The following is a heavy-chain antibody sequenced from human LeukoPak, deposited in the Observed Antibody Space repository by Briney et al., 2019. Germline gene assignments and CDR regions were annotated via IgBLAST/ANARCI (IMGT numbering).Heavy chain of an antibody. CDR3: AREIYDSSGPHFDY. V-gene: IGHV1-2*04. CDR2: INPNSGGT. CDR1: GYTFTGYY. Sequence: GASVKVSCKASGYTFTGYYMHWVRQAPGQGLEWMGWINPNSGGTNYAQKFQGWVTMTRDTSISTAYMELSRLRSDDTAVYYCAREIYDSSGPHFDYWGQGTLVTVSS. J-gene: IGHJ4*02. D-gene: IGHD3-22*01.